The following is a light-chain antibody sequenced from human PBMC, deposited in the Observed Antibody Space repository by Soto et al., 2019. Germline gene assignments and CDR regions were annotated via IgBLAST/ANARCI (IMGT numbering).Light chain of an antibody. V-gene: IGKV1-39*01. CDR2: TTS. J-gene: IGKJ5*01. Sequence: ENQMTQSPSSLSASVGDTVTITCRPSQFISTYLNWYQQKPGKAPNLLIYTTSSLHSGVPSRFSGSGSGTDFTLTISSLQPEDFATYYCQQSYSTPITFGQGTRLEIK. CDR1: QFISTY. CDR3: QQSYSTPIT.